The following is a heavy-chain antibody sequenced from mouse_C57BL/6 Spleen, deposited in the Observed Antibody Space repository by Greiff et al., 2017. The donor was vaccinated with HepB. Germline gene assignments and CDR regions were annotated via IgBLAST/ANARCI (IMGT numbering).Heavy chain of an antibody. D-gene: IGHD1-1*01. J-gene: IGHJ4*01. CDR1: GFTFSSYA. CDR3: TGYYYGSKGMDY. CDR2: ISSGGDYI. Sequence: EVMLVESGEGLVKPGGSLKLSCAASGFTFSSYAMSWVRQTPEKRLEWVAYISSGGDYIYYADTVKGRFTISRDNARNTLYLQMSSLKSEDTAMYYCTGYYYGSKGMDYWGQGTSVTVSS. V-gene: IGHV5-9-1*02.